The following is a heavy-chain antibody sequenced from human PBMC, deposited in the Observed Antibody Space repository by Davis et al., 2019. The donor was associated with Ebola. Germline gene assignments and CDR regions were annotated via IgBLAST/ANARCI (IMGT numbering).Heavy chain of an antibody. V-gene: IGHV3-23*01. Sequence: GESLKISCAASGFMFSSYVMSWVRQAPGKGLEWVSTLGTSADTYYADSVKGRFTISRDNSKNTLHLQMNSLRVEDTAIYYCAKDTPNIWFDVWGQGTMVAVSS. J-gene: IGHJ3*01. CDR1: GFMFSSYV. CDR2: LGTSADT. D-gene: IGHD2-15*01. CDR3: AKDTPNIWFDV.